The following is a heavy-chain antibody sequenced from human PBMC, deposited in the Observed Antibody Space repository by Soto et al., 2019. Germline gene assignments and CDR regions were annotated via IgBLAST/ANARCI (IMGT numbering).Heavy chain of an antibody. CDR3: ARGINYYASGDDAFDI. J-gene: IGHJ3*02. D-gene: IGHD3-10*01. CDR2: MNPNSGNT. V-gene: IGHV1-8*01. CDR1: GYTFTSYD. Sequence: QVQLVQSGAEVKKPGASVKVSCKASGYTFTSYDINWVRQATGQGLEWMGWMNPNSGNTGYAQKFQGRVTTTRTTSISTAYMEMSSLRSEDTAVYYCARGINYYASGDDAFDIWGQGTMVSVSS.